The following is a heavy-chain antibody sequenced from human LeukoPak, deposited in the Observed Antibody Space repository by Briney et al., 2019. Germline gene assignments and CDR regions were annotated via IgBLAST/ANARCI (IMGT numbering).Heavy chain of an antibody. J-gene: IGHJ4*02. CDR2: ISGSGTIT. CDR1: GFTFSNYS. Sequence: PGGSLRLSCAASGFTFSNYSMNWVRQAPGKGLDWVSAISGSGTITYYADSVKGRFTISRDNSKNTLYLQMNSLRADDTAVYYCAKNLTVAGTLFDYWGQGTLVTVSS. D-gene: IGHD6-19*01. V-gene: IGHV3-23*01. CDR3: AKNLTVAGTLFDY.